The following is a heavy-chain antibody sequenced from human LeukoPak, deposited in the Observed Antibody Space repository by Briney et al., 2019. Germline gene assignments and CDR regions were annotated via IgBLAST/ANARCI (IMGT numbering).Heavy chain of an antibody. D-gene: IGHD6-13*01. CDR1: GGSFSGYY. Sequence: LETLSLTCAVYGGSFSGYYWSWIRQPPGKGLEWIGEINHSGSTNYNPSLKSRVTISVDTSKNQFSLKLSSVTAADTAVYYCARQSIAAAFGYWGQGTLVTVSS. CDR2: INHSGST. V-gene: IGHV4-34*01. J-gene: IGHJ4*02. CDR3: ARQSIAAAFGY.